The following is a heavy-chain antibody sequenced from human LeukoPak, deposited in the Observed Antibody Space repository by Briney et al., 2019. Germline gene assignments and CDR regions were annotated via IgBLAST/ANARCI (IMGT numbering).Heavy chain of an antibody. V-gene: IGHV3-23*01. CDR3: ARASGGFPNFDY. D-gene: IGHD1-1*01. CDR1: GFTFSSYA. Sequence: PGGSLRLSCAASGFTFSSYAMSWVRQAPGKGLEWVSAISGSGGSTYYADSVKGRFTISRDNSKNTLYLQMNSLRAEDTAVYYCARASGGFPNFDYWGQGTLVTVSS. CDR2: ISGSGGST. J-gene: IGHJ4*02.